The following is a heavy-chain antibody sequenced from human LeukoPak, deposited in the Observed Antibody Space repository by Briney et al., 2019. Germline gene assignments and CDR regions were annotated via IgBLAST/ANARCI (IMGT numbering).Heavy chain of an antibody. CDR1: GFTFSSYS. J-gene: IGHJ4*02. Sequence: GGSLRLSCAASGFTFSSYSMIWVRQAPGKGLEWVSGISGSGGSTYYADAVKGRFTISRDNSKNTLYLQMNSLRAEDTAVYYCAKVARSTLLYYFDYWGQGTLVTVSS. V-gene: IGHV3-23*01. CDR3: AKVARSTLLYYFDY. CDR2: ISGSGGST.